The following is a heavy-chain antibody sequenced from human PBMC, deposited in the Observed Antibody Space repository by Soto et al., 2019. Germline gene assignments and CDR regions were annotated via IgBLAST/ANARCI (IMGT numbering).Heavy chain of an antibody. D-gene: IGHD2-2*01. CDR3: ARLKQDDAVA. Sequence: QVQLVQSGAEVKKPGASVKVSCKASGYTFTSYDINWVRLATGQGLEWMGWMNPNSGNTAYAQKFQGRVTMTRNTSTSTAYMELSSLRTEDTSVYYCARLKQDDAVAWGQGTLVTVSS. CDR1: GYTFTSYD. J-gene: IGHJ5*02. CDR2: MNPNSGNT. V-gene: IGHV1-8*01.